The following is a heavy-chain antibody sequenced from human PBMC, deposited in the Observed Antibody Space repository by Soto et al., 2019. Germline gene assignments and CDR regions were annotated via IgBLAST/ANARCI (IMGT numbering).Heavy chain of an antibody. J-gene: IGHJ4*02. CDR3: ARSYDILTGDSGFDY. Sequence: EVQLVESGGGLVKPGGSLRLSCAASGFTFSRYSMNWVRQAPGKGLEWVSSISGSSSYIYYADSVKGRFTISRDNAKNSLYLQMNSLRAEDTAVYYCARSYDILTGDSGFDYWGQGTLVTVSS. V-gene: IGHV3-21*01. D-gene: IGHD3-9*01. CDR2: ISGSSSYI. CDR1: GFTFSRYS.